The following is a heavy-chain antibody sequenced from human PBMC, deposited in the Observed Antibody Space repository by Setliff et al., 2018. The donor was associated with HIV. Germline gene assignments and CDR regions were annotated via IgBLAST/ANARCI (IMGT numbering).Heavy chain of an antibody. J-gene: IGHJ5*02. CDR1: GYTFTNFY. CDR2: INPSGGST. Sequence: ASVKVSCKASGYTFTNFYIHWVRQAPGQGLEWLGMINPSGGSTTYAQKFQGRVTMTRDTSTSTVYMDLSRLTSDDTAVYYCALANIVSTARWNHWGRGTLVTVSS. D-gene: IGHD3-16*02. V-gene: IGHV1-46*01. CDR3: ALANIVSTARWNH.